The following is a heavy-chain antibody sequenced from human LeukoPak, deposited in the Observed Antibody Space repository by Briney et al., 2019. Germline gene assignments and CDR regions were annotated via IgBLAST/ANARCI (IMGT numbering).Heavy chain of an antibody. CDR2: INQSGST. V-gene: IGHV4-34*01. CDR1: GGSFSGYY. J-gene: IGHJ3*02. D-gene: IGHD3-3*01. Sequence: SETLSLTCAVYGGSFSGYYWSWIRQPPGKGLEWIGEINQSGSTNYNPSLKSRVTISVDTSKNQFSLKLSSVTAADTAVYYCARGPKTIFGVVFWKPLYAFDIWGQGTMVTVSS. CDR3: ARGPKTIFGVVFWKPLYAFDI.